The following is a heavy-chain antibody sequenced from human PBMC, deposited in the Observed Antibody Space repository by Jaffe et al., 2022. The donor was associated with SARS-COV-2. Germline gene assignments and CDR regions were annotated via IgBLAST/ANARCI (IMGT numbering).Heavy chain of an antibody. CDR2: ISGSGGST. J-gene: IGHJ4*02. CDR3: AKDPDYDFWRPGYYFDY. Sequence: EVQLLESGGGLVQPGGSLRLSCAASGFTFSSYAMSWVRQAPGKGLEWVSAISGSGGSTYYADSVKGRFTISRDNSKNTLYLQMNSLRAEDTAVYYCAKDPDYDFWRPGYYFDYWGQGTLVTVSS. CDR1: GFTFSSYA. D-gene: IGHD3-3*01. V-gene: IGHV3-23*01.